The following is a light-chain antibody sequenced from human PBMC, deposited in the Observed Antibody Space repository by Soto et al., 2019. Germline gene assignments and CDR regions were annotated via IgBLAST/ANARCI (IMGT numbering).Light chain of an antibody. V-gene: IGKV1-33*01. Sequence: DIQMTQSPSSLSASVGDRVTITCRASQSISSYLNWYQQKPGKAPKLLIYDTSNLEAGVPSRFSGSGSGTDFIFIISSLQPEDFAVYYCQQYGSSPRTFGQGTKVDIK. J-gene: IGKJ1*01. CDR3: QQYGSSPRT. CDR2: DTS. CDR1: QSISSY.